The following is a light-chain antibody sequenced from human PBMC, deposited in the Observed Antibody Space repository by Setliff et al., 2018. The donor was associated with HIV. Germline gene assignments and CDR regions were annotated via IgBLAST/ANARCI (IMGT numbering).Light chain of an antibody. J-gene: IGLJ1*01. V-gene: IGLV2-23*01. CDR2: QAS. Sequence: QSVLTQPASVSGSPGQSITISCTGTSGDVGRYNLVSWYQQQPGKPPKLMIYQASKRPSGVSNRFSGSKSGNTASLTISGLQAEDEADYYCCSNTGSNTYVFGTGTKXTVL. CDR3: CSNTGSNTYV. CDR1: SGDVGRYNL.